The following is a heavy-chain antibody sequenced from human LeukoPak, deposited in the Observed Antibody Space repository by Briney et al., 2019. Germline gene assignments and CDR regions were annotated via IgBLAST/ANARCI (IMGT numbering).Heavy chain of an antibody. Sequence: SETLSLTCTVSGGSISNSGYYWGWIRQPPGKGLEWIGNMYYSGSTYYNPSLKSRVTISVDTSKNQFSLKLSSVTAADTAVYYCAKTYYYDPFDFWGQGTLVTVSS. J-gene: IGHJ4*02. CDR2: MYYSGST. CDR1: GGSISNSGYY. D-gene: IGHD3-22*01. CDR3: AKTYYYDPFDF. V-gene: IGHV4-39*01.